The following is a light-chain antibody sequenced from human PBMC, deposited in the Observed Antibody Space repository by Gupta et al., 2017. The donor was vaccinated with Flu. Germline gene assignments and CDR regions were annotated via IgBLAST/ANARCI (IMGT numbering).Light chain of an antibody. CDR3: QQSYATPRA. J-gene: IGKJ1*01. CDR2: AAS. V-gene: IGKV1-39*01. CDR1: QSISIY. Sequence: GDRVTITCRASQSISIYLNWYQQRPGKAPDLLILAASSLPGGLPSRFSGSGSGTDFTLTISSLQPEDFAAYYCQQSYATPRAFGQGTKVELK.